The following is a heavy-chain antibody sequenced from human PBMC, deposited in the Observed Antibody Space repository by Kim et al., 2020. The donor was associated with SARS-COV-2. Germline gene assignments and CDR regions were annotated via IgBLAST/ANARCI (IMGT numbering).Heavy chain of an antibody. V-gene: IGHV3-7*01. Sequence: VDSVKGRFTISRDNAKNSLYLQVNSLRAEDTAVYYCARVVGTSFCYQFDYWGQGTLVTVSS. CDR3: ARVVGTSFCYQFDY. J-gene: IGHJ4*02. D-gene: IGHD2-2*01.